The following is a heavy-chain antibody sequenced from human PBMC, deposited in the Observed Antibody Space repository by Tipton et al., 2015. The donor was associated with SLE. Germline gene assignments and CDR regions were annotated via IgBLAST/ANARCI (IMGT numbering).Heavy chain of an antibody. Sequence: TLSLTCSVSGGSIRSNYWIWIRQPPGKGLEWIGYISDGGGTNYNPSLKSRVTISVDPAKNQFSLKLTSVTAPDTAVYYCARGMLTWRGAIIGVDVWGQGTTVNVSS. J-gene: IGHJ6*02. V-gene: IGHV4-59*08. CDR1: GGSIRSNY. CDR2: ISDGGGT. CDR3: ARGMLTWRGAIIGVDV. D-gene: IGHD2-8*01.